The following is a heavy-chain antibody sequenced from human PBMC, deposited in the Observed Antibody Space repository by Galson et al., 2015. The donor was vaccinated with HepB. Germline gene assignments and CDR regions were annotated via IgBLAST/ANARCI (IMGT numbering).Heavy chain of an antibody. CDR1: GDSVSSNSAA. CDR2: TYYRPKWYD. J-gene: IGHJ6*02. CDR3: ARAAIVVVVSSSYYAMDV. D-gene: IGHD2-15*01. V-gene: IGHV6-1*01. Sequence: CAISGDSVSSNSAAWTWIRQSPSRGLEWLGRTYYRPKWYDDYAVSVKSRITINPDTSKNQFSLRLSSVTPEDTAVYYCARAAIVVVVSSSYYAMDVWGQGTTVTVSS.